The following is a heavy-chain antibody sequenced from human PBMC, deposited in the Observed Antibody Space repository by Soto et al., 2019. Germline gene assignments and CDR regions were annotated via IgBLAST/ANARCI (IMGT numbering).Heavy chain of an antibody. D-gene: IGHD2-15*01. Sequence: QVQLQQWGAGLLKPSETLSLTCAVYGGSFSGYYWCWIRQPPGKGLEWIGEINHSGSTNYNPSLMSRVTISVDTSKNQFSLKLSSVTAADTAVYYCPRGLIVVVVADTHHAFDIWGQGTMVTVSS. CDR2: INHSGST. J-gene: IGHJ3*02. V-gene: IGHV4-34*01. CDR1: GGSFSGYY. CDR3: PRGLIVVVVADTHHAFDI.